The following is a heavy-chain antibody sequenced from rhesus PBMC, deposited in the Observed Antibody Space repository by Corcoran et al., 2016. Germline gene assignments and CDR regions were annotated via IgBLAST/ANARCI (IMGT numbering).Heavy chain of an antibody. CDR3: ARGPYCSSTYCSSNFDY. CDR1: GYSISRGYS. CDR2: IYGSGGSN. Sequence: QVQLQESGPGLVKPSETLSLTCAVSGYSISRGYSWYWIRPPPGQGVEWIGSIYGSGGSNYLNPSLKSRVTLSVDTSKNQFSRKLSAVTAADTAVYYCARGPYCSSTYCSSNFDYWGQGVLVTVSS. J-gene: IGHJ4*01. D-gene: IGHD2-15*01. V-gene: IGHV4S14*01.